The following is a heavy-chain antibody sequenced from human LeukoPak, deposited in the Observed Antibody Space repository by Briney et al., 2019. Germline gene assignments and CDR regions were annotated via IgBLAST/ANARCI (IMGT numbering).Heavy chain of an antibody. Sequence: SETLSLTCTVSGGSINSGTYYWSWIRQPAGKGLEWIGRIYASGSTNYNPSLKSRVTISVDTSKKQFSLNLSSVTAADTAVYYCAGAYCGGDCYSGRAFDIWGQGTMVTVSS. J-gene: IGHJ3*02. V-gene: IGHV4-61*02. CDR2: IYASGST. CDR1: GGSINSGTYY. CDR3: AGAYCGGDCYSGRAFDI. D-gene: IGHD2-21*02.